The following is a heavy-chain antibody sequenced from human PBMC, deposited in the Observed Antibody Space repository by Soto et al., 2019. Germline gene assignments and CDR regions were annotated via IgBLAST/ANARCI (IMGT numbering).Heavy chain of an antibody. Sequence: SVKVSCKASGGTFSSYAISWVRQAPGQGLEWMGGIIPIFGTANYAQKFQERVTITRDMSTSTAYMELSSLRSEDTAVYYCAAITQWELLSSWLDYWGQGTLVTVSS. CDR2: IIPIFGTA. J-gene: IGHJ4*02. V-gene: IGHV1-69*05. D-gene: IGHD1-26*01. CDR3: AAITQWELLSSWLDY. CDR1: GGTFSSYA.